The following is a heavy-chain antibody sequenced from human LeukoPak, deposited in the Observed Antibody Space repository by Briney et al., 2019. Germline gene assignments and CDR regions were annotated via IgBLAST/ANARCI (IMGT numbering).Heavy chain of an antibody. Sequence: PGGSLRLSCAASGFTFSSYAMSWVRQAPGKGLEWVSAISGSGGSTYYADSVKGRFTISRDNSKNTLYLQMNSLRAEDTAVYYCAKDRVDIVVVVAAPGYFDLWGRGTLVTVSS. CDR3: AKDRVDIVVVVAAPGYFDL. CDR2: ISGSGGST. D-gene: IGHD2-15*01. J-gene: IGHJ2*01. CDR1: GFTFSSYA. V-gene: IGHV3-23*01.